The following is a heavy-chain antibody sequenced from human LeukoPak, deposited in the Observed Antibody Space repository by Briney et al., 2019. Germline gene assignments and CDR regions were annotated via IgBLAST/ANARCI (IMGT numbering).Heavy chain of an antibody. J-gene: IGHJ6*04. CDR1: GFTFSSYG. V-gene: IGHV3-21*01. CDR3: ARDRTVRGTMVDV. CDR2: ITSSSSYI. Sequence: GGSLRLSCAASGFTFSSYGMNWVRQAPGKGLEWVSSITSSSSYIYYADSVEGRFTISRDNAKNSLYLQMNSLRAEDTAVYYCARDRTVRGTMVDVWGKGTTATVSS. D-gene: IGHD3-10*01.